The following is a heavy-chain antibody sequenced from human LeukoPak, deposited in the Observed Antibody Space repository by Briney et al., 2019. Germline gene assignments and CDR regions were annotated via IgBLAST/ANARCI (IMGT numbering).Heavy chain of an antibody. Sequence: GRSLRLSCSGAGFTFRDSAFHWVRQAPGKGLEWVAVISDDGSKRFYADSVKGRFTISRDNSRDTLYLHMQTLRPEDSAVYYRARESGFMMVGEINADNWFDPWGQGTPVTVSS. CDR3: ARESGFMMVGEINADNWFDP. CDR2: ISDDGSKR. J-gene: IGHJ5*02. V-gene: IGHV3-30*04. D-gene: IGHD3-3*01. CDR1: GFTFRDSA.